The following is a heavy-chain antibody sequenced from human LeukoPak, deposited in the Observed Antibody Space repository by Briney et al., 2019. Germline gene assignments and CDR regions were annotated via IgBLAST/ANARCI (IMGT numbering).Heavy chain of an antibody. D-gene: IGHD6-19*01. CDR3: ARGLEEQWLTTDY. Sequence: QAGGSLRLSCAASGFTFSSYGMHWVRQAPGKGLEWVAVISYDGSNKYYADSVKGRFTISRDNSKNTLFLQMNSLRADDTAVYYCARGLEEQWLTTDYWGQGTLVTVSS. CDR1: GFTFSSYG. V-gene: IGHV3-30*03. J-gene: IGHJ4*02. CDR2: ISYDGSNK.